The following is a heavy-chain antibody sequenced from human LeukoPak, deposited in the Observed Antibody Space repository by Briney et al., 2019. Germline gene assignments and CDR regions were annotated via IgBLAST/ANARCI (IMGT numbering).Heavy chain of an antibody. CDR1: GFTFSAYA. Sequence: GGSLRLSCAASGFTFSAYAMHWVRQAPGKGLEDVSAISSNGGSTYYANSVKGRFTISRDNSKNTLYLQMGSLRGEDMAVYYCARGLRPYGMDVWGQGATVTVSS. V-gene: IGHV3-64*01. J-gene: IGHJ6*02. CDR2: ISSNGGST. CDR3: ARGLRPYGMDV.